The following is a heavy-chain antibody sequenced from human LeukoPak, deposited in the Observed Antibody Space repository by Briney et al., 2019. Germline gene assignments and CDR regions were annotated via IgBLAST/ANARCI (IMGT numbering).Heavy chain of an antibody. CDR2: VDPSDSYT. V-gene: IGHV5-10-1*01. D-gene: IGHD5-18*01. Sequence: GESLMLSCKGSGYSFTSYWINWVRQMPGKGLEWMGRVDPSDSYTNYSPSFQGHVSISTDKSISTAYLQWNSLKTSDTGTYYCATGVGDTAMVIDYWGQGTLVTVSS. J-gene: IGHJ4*02. CDR1: GYSFTSYW. CDR3: ATGVGDTAMVIDY.